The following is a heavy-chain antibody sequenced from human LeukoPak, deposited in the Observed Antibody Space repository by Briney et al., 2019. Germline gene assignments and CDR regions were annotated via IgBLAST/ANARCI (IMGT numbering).Heavy chain of an antibody. Sequence: SQTLSLTCTVSGGSISSGDYYWSWIRQPPGKGLEWIVYIYYSGSTYYNPSLKRRVTTSIDTSKNQFSLKISSVTAADTAVYYCVREVKGYGSSWYQNWFDPWGQGTLVTVSS. CDR1: GGSISSGDYY. CDR3: VREVKGYGSSWYQNWFDP. J-gene: IGHJ5*02. CDR2: IYYSGST. V-gene: IGHV4-30-4*01. D-gene: IGHD6-13*01.